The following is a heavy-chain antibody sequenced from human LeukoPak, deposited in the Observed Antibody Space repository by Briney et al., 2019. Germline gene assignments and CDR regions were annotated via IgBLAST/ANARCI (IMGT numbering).Heavy chain of an antibody. CDR3: ARGGYYDSGSNFKY. J-gene: IGHJ4*02. D-gene: IGHD3-10*01. Sequence: PSETLSLTCAVYGESFSGFYWNWIRQPPGEGLEWIGEINHSGSINYNPSLKSRVTLSVDTSKNQFSLKLSSVTAADTAVYYCARGGYYDSGSNFKYXGQGALVTVSS. CDR1: GESFSGFY. V-gene: IGHV4-34*01. CDR2: INHSGSI.